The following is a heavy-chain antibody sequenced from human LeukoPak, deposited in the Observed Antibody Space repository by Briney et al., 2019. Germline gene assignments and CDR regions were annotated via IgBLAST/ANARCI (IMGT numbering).Heavy chain of an antibody. Sequence: PSETLSLTCTVSGYSISSGYYWGWIRQPPGKGLEWIGSIYHSGSTYYNPSLKSRVTISVDTSKNQFSLKLSSVTAADTAVYYCARHPQGGSGTYYKPLGYFDPWGQGTLVTVSS. CDR2: IYHSGST. V-gene: IGHV4-38-2*02. CDR1: GYSISSGYY. CDR3: ARHPQGGSGTYYKPLGYFDP. J-gene: IGHJ5*02. D-gene: IGHD3-10*01.